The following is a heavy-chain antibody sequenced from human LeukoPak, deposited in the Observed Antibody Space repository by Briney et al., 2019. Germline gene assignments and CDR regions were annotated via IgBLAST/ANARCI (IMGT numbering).Heavy chain of an antibody. CDR2: IYHSGST. Sequence: SETLSLTCTVSGGSISSRSDYWGWIRQPPGKGLEWIGSIYHSGSTYYNPSLKSRVSISLDTSKNQFSLRLTSVTAADTAVYYCARQTGSGLFILPGGQGTLVTVSS. J-gene: IGHJ4*02. D-gene: IGHD3/OR15-3a*01. CDR3: ARQTGSGLFILP. CDR1: GGSISSRSDY. V-gene: IGHV4-39*01.